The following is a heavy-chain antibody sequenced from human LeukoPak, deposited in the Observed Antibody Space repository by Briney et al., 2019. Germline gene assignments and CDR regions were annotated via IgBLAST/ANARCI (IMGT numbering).Heavy chain of an antibody. J-gene: IGHJ5*02. Sequence: GGSLRLSCAASGFTFSSFAMSWVRQAPGKGLEWVSAISGSGSSTYYADSVKGRFTISRDNSKNTLYLQMNSLRAEDTAVYYCAKGDYCDSSGYYRWFDPWGQGTLVTVSS. CDR2: ISGSGSST. CDR3: AKGDYCDSSGYYRWFDP. V-gene: IGHV3-23*01. CDR1: GFTFSSFA. D-gene: IGHD3-22*01.